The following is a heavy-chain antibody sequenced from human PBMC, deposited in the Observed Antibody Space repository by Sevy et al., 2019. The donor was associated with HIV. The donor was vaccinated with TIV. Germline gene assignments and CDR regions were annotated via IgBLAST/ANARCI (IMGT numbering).Heavy chain of an antibody. CDR3: ATTKDYYDSSGYPFDY. Sequence: ASVKVSCKVSGSTLSQLSMHWVRQAPGEGLEWMGSFDPEDGETIYAQKFQGRLTMTEDTSTDTAYMELSSLRSEDTAVYYCATTKDYYDSSGYPFDYWGQGTLVTVSS. CDR2: FDPEDGET. CDR1: GSTLSQLS. V-gene: IGHV1-24*01. D-gene: IGHD3-22*01. J-gene: IGHJ4*02.